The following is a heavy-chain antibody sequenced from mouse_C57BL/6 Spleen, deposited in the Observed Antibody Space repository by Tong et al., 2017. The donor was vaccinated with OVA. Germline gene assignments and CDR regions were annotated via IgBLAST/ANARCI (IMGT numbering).Heavy chain of an antibody. J-gene: IGHJ2*01. CDR1: GFSLTSYG. CDR2: IWAGGST. D-gene: IGHD2-2*01. CDR3: ARVGRLWLRRVFDY. V-gene: IGHV2-9*02. Sequence: VQLKESGPGLVAPSQSLSITCTVSGFSLTSYGVHWVRQPPGKGLEWLGVIWAGGSTNYNSALMSRLSISKDNSKSQVFLKMNSRQTDDTAMYYCARVGRLWLRRVFDYWGQGTTLTVSS.